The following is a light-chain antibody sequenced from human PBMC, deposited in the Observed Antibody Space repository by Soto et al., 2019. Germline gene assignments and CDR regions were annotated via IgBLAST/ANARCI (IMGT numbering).Light chain of an antibody. Sequence: EIVLTQSPGTLSLSPGERVTLSCRASQRVSSSYLAWYRQKPGQAPRLLIYGASTRATGIPDRVSGSGSGTDFTLTISRLEPEDSAVYYCQQYGSSPCTFGQGTKLEIK. CDR3: QQYGSSPCT. CDR2: GAS. V-gene: IGKV3-20*01. CDR1: QRVSSSY. J-gene: IGKJ2*02.